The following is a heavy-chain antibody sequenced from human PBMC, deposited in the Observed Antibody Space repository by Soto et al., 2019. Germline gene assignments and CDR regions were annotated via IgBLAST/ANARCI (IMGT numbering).Heavy chain of an antibody. Sequence: QVQLLQSGAEVKKPGSSVKVSCKASRGTFRSYAISWVRQAPGQGLEWMGGIIPLFGSTNYAQKFQGRITIAADESTSSAYLELTRLRSEDTAIYYCARVTYYGSGTYEGFDPWGQGTLVTVSS. CDR2: IIPLFGST. V-gene: IGHV1-69*01. CDR1: RGTFRSYA. D-gene: IGHD3-10*01. J-gene: IGHJ5*02. CDR3: ARVTYYGSGTYEGFDP.